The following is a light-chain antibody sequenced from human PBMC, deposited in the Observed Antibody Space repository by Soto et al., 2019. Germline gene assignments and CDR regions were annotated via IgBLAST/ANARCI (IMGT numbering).Light chain of an antibody. CDR1: QGISSY. Sequence: AIRMTQSPSSLSASTGDRVTITCRASQGISSYLAWYQQKPGKAPKLLIYAASTLQSWVPSRFSGSGSGTDFTLTISCLQSEDFATYYCQQYYSYPQTFGQGTKV. J-gene: IGKJ1*01. V-gene: IGKV1-8*01. CDR3: QQYYSYPQT. CDR2: AAS.